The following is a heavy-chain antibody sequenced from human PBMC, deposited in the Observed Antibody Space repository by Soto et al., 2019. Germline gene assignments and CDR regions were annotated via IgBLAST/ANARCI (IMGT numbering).Heavy chain of an antibody. CDR3: ARSHSGYDFGSRNYFDY. CDR2: IIPIFGTA. CDR1: GGTFSSYA. D-gene: IGHD5-12*01. J-gene: IGHJ4*02. Sequence: SVKVSCKASGGTFSSYAISWVRQAPGQGLEWMGGIIPIFGTANYAQKFQGRVTITADESTSTAYMELTSVTAADTAVYYCARSHSGYDFGSRNYFDYWGQGSLVTVSS. V-gene: IGHV1-69*13.